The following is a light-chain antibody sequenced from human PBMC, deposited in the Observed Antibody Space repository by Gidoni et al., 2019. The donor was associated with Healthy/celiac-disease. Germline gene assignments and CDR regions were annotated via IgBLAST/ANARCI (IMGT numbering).Light chain of an antibody. CDR1: QSISSY. J-gene: IGKJ2*01. CDR3: FQSYGTPWYT. V-gene: IGKV1-39*01. CDR2: AAS. Sequence: DIQMTQSPSSLSASVGDRVTITCRARQSISSYFNWYQQKPGEAPKLLICAASSLQSWGPSRFSGSGAGTDFTLTIISLQPEEFVTYYCFQSYGTPWYTFGQGTKLEIK.